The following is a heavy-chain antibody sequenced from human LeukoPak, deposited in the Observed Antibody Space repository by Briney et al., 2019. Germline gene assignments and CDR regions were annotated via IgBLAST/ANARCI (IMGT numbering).Heavy chain of an antibody. CDR2: IYYSGST. CDR3: ARHVVSYYTDAFDI. D-gene: IGHD1-26*01. J-gene: IGHJ3*02. CDR1: GGSISSYY. V-gene: IGHV4-59*08. Sequence: SETLSLTCTVSGGSISSYYWICIRQPPGKGLEGIVYIYYSGSTNHNPSLKSRVTISVDTSKNQFSLKLSSVHAADTPVYYCARHVVSYYTDAFDIWGQGTMVTVFS.